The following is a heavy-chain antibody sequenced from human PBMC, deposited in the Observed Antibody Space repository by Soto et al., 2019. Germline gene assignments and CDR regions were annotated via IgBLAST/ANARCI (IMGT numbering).Heavy chain of an antibody. D-gene: IGHD3-10*01. Sequence: QVQLVQSRSEVKKPGSSVRVSCRASEGTFNSHVVSWARQAPGQGLQWMGGILPLFGTTNYAHQLEARVTITAVSSTGTSLRELSGLSPGGTAVYYCARGGTLYGSSQQYYQYGLDVWGQGSTVSVSS. V-gene: IGHV1-69*01. CDR3: ARGGTLYGSSQQYYQYGLDV. CDR1: EGTFNSHV. J-gene: IGHJ6*02. CDR2: ILPLFGTT.